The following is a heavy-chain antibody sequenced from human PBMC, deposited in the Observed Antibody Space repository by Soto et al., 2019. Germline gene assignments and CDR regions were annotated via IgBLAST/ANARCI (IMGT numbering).Heavy chain of an antibody. J-gene: IGHJ4*02. Sequence: SETLSLTCPVSGGSISGYYWSWIRQPPGKGLEWIGYIYYSGSTNYNPSLKSPVTISVDTSKNQFSLKLSSVTAADTAVYYCARDLSGSPHWGQGTLVTVS. CDR1: GGSISGYY. D-gene: IGHD1-26*01. CDR2: IYYSGST. V-gene: IGHV4-59*01. CDR3: ARDLSGSPH.